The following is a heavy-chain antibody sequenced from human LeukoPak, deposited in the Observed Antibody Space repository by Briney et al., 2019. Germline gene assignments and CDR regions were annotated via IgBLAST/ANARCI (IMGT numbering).Heavy chain of an antibody. CDR3: TGDNFDSSVKFDY. Sequence: GGSLKLSCVVPGFTFSGSAVHWVRQASGKGLEWVGRIRSKANNYATAYAASVKGRFTISRDDSKNTAYLQMNSLKTEDTAVYYCTGDNFDSSVKFDYWGQGTLVTVSS. J-gene: IGHJ4*02. D-gene: IGHD3-22*01. V-gene: IGHV3-73*01. CDR2: IRSKANNYAT. CDR1: GFTFSGSA.